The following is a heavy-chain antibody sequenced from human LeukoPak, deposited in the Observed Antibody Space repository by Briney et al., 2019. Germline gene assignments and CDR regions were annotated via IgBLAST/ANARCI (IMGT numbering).Heavy chain of an antibody. CDR1: GFTFSTYA. D-gene: IGHD2-2*01. CDR2: ITGDSAYI. J-gene: IGHJ5*02. CDR3: AKDRCSSTSCYFWFDP. V-gene: IGHV3-21*04. Sequence: GGSLRLSCAASGFTFSTYAMNWVRQAPGEGLKWVSCITGDSAYIYYADSVKGRFTISRDNAKNSLYLQMNSLRAEDTAVYYCAKDRCSSTSCYFWFDPWGQGTLVTVSS.